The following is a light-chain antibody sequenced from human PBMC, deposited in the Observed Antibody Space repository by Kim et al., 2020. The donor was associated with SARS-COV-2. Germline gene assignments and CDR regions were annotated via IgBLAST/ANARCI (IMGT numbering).Light chain of an antibody. Sequence: SPREKAPPSCRASPSVSNRYLARYKHKPGQAPTLLIYAATTRATGIPDRFSGSGSGTDFTLAISTLETEDSAVYYCQQYDNSPRTFGQGTKVDIK. J-gene: IGKJ1*01. CDR1: PSVSNRY. CDR3: QQYDNSPRT. V-gene: IGKV3-20*01. CDR2: AAT.